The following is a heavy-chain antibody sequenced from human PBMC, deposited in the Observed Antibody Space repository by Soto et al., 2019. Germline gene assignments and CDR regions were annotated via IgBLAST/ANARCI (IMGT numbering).Heavy chain of an antibody. J-gene: IGHJ4*02. V-gene: IGHV3-23*01. D-gene: IGHD2-2*01. Sequence: EVQLLESGGGLVQPGGSLRLSCAASGFTFSSYAISWVRQAPGKGLEWVSAISGSGGSTYYADYVKGRFTISRDNSKNTLYLQMNSLRAEDTAVYYCAKDDRGYQPLRGFDYWGQGTLVTVSS. CDR2: ISGSGGST. CDR3: AKDDRGYQPLRGFDY. CDR1: GFTFSSYA.